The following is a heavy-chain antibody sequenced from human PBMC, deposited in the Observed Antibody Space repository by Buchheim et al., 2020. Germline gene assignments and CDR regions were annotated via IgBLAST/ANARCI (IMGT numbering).Heavy chain of an antibody. CDR3: ARALTVYYYYGMDV. V-gene: IGHV1-2*04. D-gene: IGHD4-17*01. J-gene: IGHJ6*02. CDR2: INPNSGGT. Sequence: QVQLVQSGAEVKKPGSSVKVSCKASGGTFSSYAISWVRQAPGQGLEWMGWINPNSGGTNYAQKFQGWVTMTRDTSISTAYMELSRLRSDDTAVYYCARALTVYYYYGMDVWGQGTT. CDR1: GGTFSSYA.